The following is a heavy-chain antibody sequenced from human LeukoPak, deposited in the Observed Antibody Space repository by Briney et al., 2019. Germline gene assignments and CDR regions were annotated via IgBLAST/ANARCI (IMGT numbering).Heavy chain of an antibody. CDR1: GGSISRHY. D-gene: IGHD5-18*01. CDR3: ARHVGPGYSYGFDN. CDR2: ISYRGST. Sequence: PSETLSLTCTVSGGSISRHYWSWIRQAPGKGLEWIGYISYRGSTNYNPSLKSRVTLSVDTSKNQFSLKLSSVTAGDTVVFYCARHVGPGYSYGFDNWGQGTLVTVSS. J-gene: IGHJ4*02. V-gene: IGHV4-59*08.